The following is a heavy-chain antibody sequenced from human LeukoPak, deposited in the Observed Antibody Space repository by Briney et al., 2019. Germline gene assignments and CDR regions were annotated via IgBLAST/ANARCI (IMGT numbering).Heavy chain of an antibody. CDR1: GFSFSNVA. J-gene: IGHJ4*02. V-gene: IGHV3-30*04. CDR3: ARARGRWHLLPLDF. Sequence: PGRSLRLSCAASGFSFSNVAIHWVRQAPGKGLEWLAVISHDGGTKHYADSVKGRFTISRDNSNNSLSLQMNSLSAEDTAVYYCARARGRWHLLPLDFWGQGTLVTVSS. D-gene: IGHD1-26*01. CDR2: ISHDGGTK.